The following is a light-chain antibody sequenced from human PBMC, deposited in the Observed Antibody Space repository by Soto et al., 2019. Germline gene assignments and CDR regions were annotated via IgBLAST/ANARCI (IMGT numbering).Light chain of an antibody. CDR1: QSVRSS. V-gene: IGKV3-11*01. CDR3: QQRSNWPPEVT. Sequence: EIVLTQSPDTLSLSPGERATLSCRASQSVRSSLAWYQQKPGQAPRLLIYDASNRATGLPARFSGSGSGTDFTLTISSLEPEDFAVDYCQQRSNWPPEVTFGPGTKVDIK. CDR2: DAS. J-gene: IGKJ3*01.